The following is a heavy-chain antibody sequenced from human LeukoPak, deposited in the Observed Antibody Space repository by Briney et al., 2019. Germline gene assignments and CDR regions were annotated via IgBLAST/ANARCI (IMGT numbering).Heavy chain of an antibody. CDR3: ARQSIAAAIPFDY. CDR2: IYYSGST. D-gene: IGHD6-13*01. CDR1: GGSISSYY. J-gene: IGHJ4*02. Sequence: SETLSLTCTVSGGSISSYYWSWIRQPPGKGLEWIGYIYYSGSTNYNPSLKSRVTISVDTSKNQFSLKLSSVTAADTAVYYCARQSIAAAIPFDYWGQGTLVTVSS. V-gene: IGHV4-59*08.